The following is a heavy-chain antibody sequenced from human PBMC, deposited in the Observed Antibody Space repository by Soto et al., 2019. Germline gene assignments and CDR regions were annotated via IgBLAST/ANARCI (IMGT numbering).Heavy chain of an antibody. CDR1: AGSISSRTYY. J-gene: IGHJ4*02. CDR3: ARDFGDYSADY. V-gene: IGHV4-39*02. D-gene: IGHD4-17*01. CDR2: IYYSGHT. Sequence: SETLSLTCTVFAGSISSRTYYLGWIRQPPGKGLEWIGNIYYSGHTYYNPALKSRVTISVDTSKNQFSLKLSSVTAADTAVYYCARDFGDYSADYWGQGTLVTVS.